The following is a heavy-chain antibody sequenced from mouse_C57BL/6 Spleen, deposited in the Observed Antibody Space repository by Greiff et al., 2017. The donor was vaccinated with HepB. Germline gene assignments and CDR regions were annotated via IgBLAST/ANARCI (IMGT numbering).Heavy chain of an antibody. D-gene: IGHD1-1*01. J-gene: IGHJ3*01. V-gene: IGHV1-55*01. Sequence: VQLQQPGAELVKPGASVKMSCKASGYTFTSYWITWVKQRPGQGLEWIGDIYPGSGSTNYNEKFKSKATLTVDTSSSTAYMQLSSLTSEDSAVYCCARAYGSSYWFAYWGQGTLVTVSA. CDR1: GYTFTSYW. CDR3: ARAYGSSYWFAY. CDR2: IYPGSGST.